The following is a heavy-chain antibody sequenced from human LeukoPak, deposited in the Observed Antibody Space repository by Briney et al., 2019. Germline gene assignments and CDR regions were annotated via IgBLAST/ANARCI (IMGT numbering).Heavy chain of an antibody. V-gene: IGHV4-39*01. CDR3: ARHGAEGEYYYYYMDV. D-gene: IGHD3-10*01. Sequence: PSETLSPTCTVSGGSISSSSYYWGWIRQPPGKGLEWIGSIYYSGSTYYNPSLKSRVTISVDTSKNQFSLKLSSVTAADTAVYYCARHGAEGEYYYYYMDVWGKGTTVTVSS. J-gene: IGHJ6*03. CDR1: GGSISSSSYY. CDR2: IYYSGST.